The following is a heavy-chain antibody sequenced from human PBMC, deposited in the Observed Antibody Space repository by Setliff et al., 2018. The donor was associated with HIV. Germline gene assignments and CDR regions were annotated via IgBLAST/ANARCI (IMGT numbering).Heavy chain of an antibody. CDR3: TRDLWGDDYYYNNMDV. CDR2: IYTRGNT. J-gene: IGHJ6*03. CDR1: GASITSHT. Sequence: SETLSLTCSVSGASITSHTWSWIRQAAGKGLEWIGRIYTRGNTNYNPSLRSRVTMSVDTSKNQCSLKVTSVTAADTAGYYCTRDLWGDDYYYNNMDVWGKGTTVTVSS. V-gene: IGHV4-4*07. D-gene: IGHD2-21*02.